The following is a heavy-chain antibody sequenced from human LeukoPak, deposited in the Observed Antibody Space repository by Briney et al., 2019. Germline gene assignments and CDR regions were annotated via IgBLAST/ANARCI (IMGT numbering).Heavy chain of an antibody. CDR2: INQDGSEK. CDR1: GFILSNYW. J-gene: IGHJ5*02. CDR3: ARGNSGSYSQDWFDP. V-gene: IGHV3-7*03. Sequence: GGSLRLSCAASGFILSNYWMGWVRRAPGKGLEWVANINQDGSEKHYVDFLKGRFTISRDNANNSLYLQMNSLRPEDMALYYCARGNSGSYSQDWFDPWGQGTLVTVSS. D-gene: IGHD1-26*01.